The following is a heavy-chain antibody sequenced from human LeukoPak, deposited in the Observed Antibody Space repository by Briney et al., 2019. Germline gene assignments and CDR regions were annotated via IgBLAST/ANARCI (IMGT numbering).Heavy chain of an antibody. J-gene: IGHJ4*02. CDR1: GFTFSSYE. Sequence: GGSLRLSCAASGFTFSSYEMNWVRQAPGKGLEWVSYISSSGSTIYYADSVKGRFTISRDNAKNSLYLQMNSLRAEDTAVYYCARNYSRGPVDYWGQGTLVTVSS. CDR3: ARNYSRGPVDY. CDR2: ISSSGSTI. D-gene: IGHD1-7*01. V-gene: IGHV3-48*03.